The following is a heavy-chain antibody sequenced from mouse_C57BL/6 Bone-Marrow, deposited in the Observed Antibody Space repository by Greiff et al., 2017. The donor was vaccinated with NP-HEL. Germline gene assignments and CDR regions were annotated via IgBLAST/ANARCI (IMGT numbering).Heavy chain of an antibody. Sequence: EVKLQESGPVLVKPGASVKMSCKASGYTFTDYYMNWVKQSHGKSLEWIGVINPYNGGTSYNQKFKGKATLTVDKSSSTAYMELNSLTSEDSAVYYCAYGSKSHYWGQGTTLTVSS. J-gene: IGHJ2*01. CDR1: GYTFTDYY. V-gene: IGHV1-19*01. CDR3: AYGSKSHY. D-gene: IGHD1-1*01. CDR2: INPYNGGT.